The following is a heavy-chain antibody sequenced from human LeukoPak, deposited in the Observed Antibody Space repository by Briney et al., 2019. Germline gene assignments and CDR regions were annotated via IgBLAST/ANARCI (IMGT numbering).Heavy chain of an antibody. CDR1: GFTFSSYG. CDR2: ISYDGSNK. CDR3: AKGGNWGLYPYFDY. V-gene: IGHV3-30*18. D-gene: IGHD7-27*01. J-gene: IGHJ4*02. Sequence: GGSLRLSCAASGFTFSSYGMHWVRQAPGKGLEWAAVISYDGSNKYYADSVKGRFTISRDNSKNTLYLQMNSLRAEDTAVYYCAKGGNWGLYPYFDYWGQGTLVTVSS.